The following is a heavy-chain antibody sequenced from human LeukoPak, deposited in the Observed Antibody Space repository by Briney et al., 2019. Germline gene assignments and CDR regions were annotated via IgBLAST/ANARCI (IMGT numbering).Heavy chain of an antibody. J-gene: IGHJ4*02. CDR3: ARGTARRGGSGYYYSDY. CDR2: INSDGSST. CDR1: GFTFSSYW. D-gene: IGHD3-22*01. V-gene: IGHV3-74*01. Sequence: GSLRLSCAASGFTFSSYWMHWVRQAPGKGLVWVSRINSDGSSTSYADSVKGRFTISRDNAKNTLYPQMNSLRAEDTAVYYCARGTARRGGSGYYYSDYWGQGTLVTVSS.